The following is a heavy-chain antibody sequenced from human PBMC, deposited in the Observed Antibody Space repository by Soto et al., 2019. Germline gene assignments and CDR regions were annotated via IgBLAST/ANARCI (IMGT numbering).Heavy chain of an antibody. Sequence: ETLSLTCTVSGGSISSYYWSWIRQPPGKGLEWIGYIYCSGSTNYNPSLKSRVTISVDTSKNQFSLKLSSVTAADTAGYYCARRYGSFFDIWGQGTMVTVSS. CDR1: GGSISSYY. CDR2: IYCSGST. D-gene: IGHD3-10*01. V-gene: IGHV4-59*08. CDR3: ARRYGSFFDI. J-gene: IGHJ3*02.